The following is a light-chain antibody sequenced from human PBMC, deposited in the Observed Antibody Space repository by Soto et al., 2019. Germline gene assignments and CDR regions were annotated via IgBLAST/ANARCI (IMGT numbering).Light chain of an antibody. Sequence: DIQMTQSPSSLSASVGDRVTITCRASQTISNYLNWYQQKPGKAPKVLIYVASSLQSGVPSRFSGSGSGTDFTLTINCLQPEDFATYYCQQSYTTPRTFGQGTKVEIQ. CDR2: VAS. CDR1: QTISNY. V-gene: IGKV1-39*01. J-gene: IGKJ1*01. CDR3: QQSYTTPRT.